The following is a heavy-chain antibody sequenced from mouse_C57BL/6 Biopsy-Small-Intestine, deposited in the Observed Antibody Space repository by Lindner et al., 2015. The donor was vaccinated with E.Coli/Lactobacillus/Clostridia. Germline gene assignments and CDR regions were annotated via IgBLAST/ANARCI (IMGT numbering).Heavy chain of an antibody. CDR3: ARRGSSGWYGGSDI. J-gene: IGHJ3*01. V-gene: IGHV1-20*01. Sequence: SVKVSCKASGYTFSSQGITWVRQAPGQGLEWMGWISAYNGNTVYAQKLQGRVTMTTDTSTSTAYMDLRSLRSDDTAVYYCARRGSSGWYGGSDIWGQGTMVTVSS. D-gene: IGHD2-14*01. CDR1: GYTFSSQG. CDR2: ISAYNGNT.